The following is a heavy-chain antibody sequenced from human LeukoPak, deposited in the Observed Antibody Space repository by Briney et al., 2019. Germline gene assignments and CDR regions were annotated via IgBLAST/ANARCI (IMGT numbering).Heavy chain of an antibody. J-gene: IGHJ4*02. V-gene: IGHV1-69*01. CDR3: ARGADDIVVVPAAILPFY. CDR2: IIPIFGTA. D-gene: IGHD2-2*01. Sequence: SVKVSCKASGGTFSSYAISWVRQAPGQGLEWMGGIIPIFGTANYAQKFQGRVTITADVSTSTAYMELSSLRSEDTAVYYCARGADDIVVVPAAILPFYWGQGTLVTVSS. CDR1: GGTFSSYA.